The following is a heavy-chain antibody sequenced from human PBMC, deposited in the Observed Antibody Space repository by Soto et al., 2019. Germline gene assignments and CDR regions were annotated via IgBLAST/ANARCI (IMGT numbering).Heavy chain of an antibody. D-gene: IGHD3-3*01. CDR2: IRSSADRT. CDR1: GFTFSSHG. V-gene: IGHV3-23*01. CDR3: ANFRSGYIAY. Sequence: GGSLRLSCAASGFTFSSHGMSWVRQAPGKGLEWVSSIRSSADRTYYADSVKGRFIISRDNSKNTVHLQLNSLRAEDTAVYHCANFRSGYIAYWGQGTLVTVSS. J-gene: IGHJ4*02.